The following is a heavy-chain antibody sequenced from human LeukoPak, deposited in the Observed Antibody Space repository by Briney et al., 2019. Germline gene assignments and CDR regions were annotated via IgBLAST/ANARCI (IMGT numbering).Heavy chain of an antibody. J-gene: IGHJ5*02. Sequence: SETLSLTCTVSGGSISSYHWSWIRQPPGKGLEWIGYIYYSGSTNYNPSLKSRVTISVDTSKNQFSLKLSSVTAADTAVYYCARIYCSGGSCYSIPYNWFDPWGQGTLVTVSS. D-gene: IGHD2-15*01. CDR3: ARIYCSGGSCYSIPYNWFDP. CDR1: GGSISSYH. V-gene: IGHV4-59*01. CDR2: IYYSGST.